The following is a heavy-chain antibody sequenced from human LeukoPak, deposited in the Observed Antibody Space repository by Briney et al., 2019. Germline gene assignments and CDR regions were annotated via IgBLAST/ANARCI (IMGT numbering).Heavy chain of an antibody. J-gene: IGHJ4*02. CDR2: IYSGGST. Sequence: GSPRLSCAASGFTVSSNYMSWVRQAPGKGLEWVSVIYSGGSTYYADSVKGRFTISRDNSKNTLYLQMNSLRAEDTAVYYCAKDLGYSGYDPLDYWGQATLVTVSS. CDR1: GFTVSSNY. D-gene: IGHD5-12*01. V-gene: IGHV3-53*01. CDR3: AKDLGYSGYDPLDY.